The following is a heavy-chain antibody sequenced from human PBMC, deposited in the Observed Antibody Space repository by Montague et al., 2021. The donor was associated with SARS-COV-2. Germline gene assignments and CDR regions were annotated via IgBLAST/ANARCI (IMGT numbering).Heavy chain of an antibody. CDR3: ARLYLGYTGKMYFFDA. CDR2: LHHSGST. Sequence: SETLSLTCSVSGYSITRAFLGWLRQPPGTGLEWIGLLHHSGSTNSNASPTSRLPMSPATSKNQFSLHLSSMTAADTAVSYCARLYLGYTGKMYFFDAWGQGILVTVSS. J-gene: IGHJ4*02. V-gene: IGHV4-59*01. CDR1: GYSITRAF. D-gene: IGHD1-26*01.